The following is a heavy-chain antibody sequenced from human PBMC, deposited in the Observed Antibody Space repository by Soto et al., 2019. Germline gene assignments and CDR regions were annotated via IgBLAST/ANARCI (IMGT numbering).Heavy chain of an antibody. Sequence: QVQLVQAGAEVKKPGASVKVSCKASGYSFTSYDINWVRQAPGQGLEWMGWMNIKSGNTGSIQKLQGRVTMTRSISICTAYMELSSLRSEDTAMCYCVGVHGDYYYSESWGQGTLVAVSS. CDR1: GYSFTSYD. D-gene: IGHD4-17*01. V-gene: IGHV1-8*01. CDR3: VGVHGDYYYSES. J-gene: IGHJ1*01. CDR2: MNIKSGNT.